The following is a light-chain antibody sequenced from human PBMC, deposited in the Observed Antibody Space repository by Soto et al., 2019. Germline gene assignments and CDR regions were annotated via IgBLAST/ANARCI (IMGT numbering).Light chain of an antibody. Sequence: EIVLTQSTGTLSLYPGERATLSCRASQSVSSSYLAWYQQKPGQAPRLLIYGASSRATGIPDRFSGSGSGTDLPITISRLEPEDFAVYYCQQYGSSGWTFGQGTKVEIK. V-gene: IGKV3-20*01. CDR1: QSVSSSY. CDR3: QQYGSSGWT. CDR2: GAS. J-gene: IGKJ1*01.